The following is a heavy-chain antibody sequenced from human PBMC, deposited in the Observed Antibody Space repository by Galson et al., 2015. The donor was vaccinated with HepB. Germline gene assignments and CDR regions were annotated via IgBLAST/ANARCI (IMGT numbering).Heavy chain of an antibody. CDR3: ARPPLGYNGSGTPLYYFDL. J-gene: IGHJ4*02. CDR1: GFNFRNYS. Sequence: SLRLSCAGSGFNFRNYSMNWVRQAPGKGLEWVSSISGRRTYIYYADSVKGRFTISRDNAKNLLYLQMHTLRAEDTAVYFCARPPLGYNGSGTPLYYFDLWGQGTLVSVSS. V-gene: IGHV3-21*01. CDR2: ISGRRTYI. D-gene: IGHD3-10*01.